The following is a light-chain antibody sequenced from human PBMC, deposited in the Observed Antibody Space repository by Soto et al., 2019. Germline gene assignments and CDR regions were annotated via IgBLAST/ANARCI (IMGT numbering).Light chain of an antibody. Sequence: DIQMTQSPSSLSASVGDRVTITCRASESIDRYLHWYQQKPGKAPKVLIYAAFSLKGGVPSRFSGGGSGTDFTLTISSLQPEDFATYYCHQSYSTPWTFGQGTKVEIK. V-gene: IGKV1-39*01. CDR3: HQSYSTPWT. CDR2: AAF. CDR1: ESIDRY. J-gene: IGKJ1*01.